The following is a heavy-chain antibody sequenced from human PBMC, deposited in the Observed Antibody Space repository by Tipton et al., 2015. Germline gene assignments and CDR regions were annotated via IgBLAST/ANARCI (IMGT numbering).Heavy chain of an antibody. V-gene: IGHV4-39*01. J-gene: IGHJ4*02. CDR1: GGSVSSGSYY. D-gene: IGHD3-9*01. Sequence: GLVKPSETLSLTCTVSGGSVSSGSYYWSWIRQPPGKGLEWIGSIYYSGSTYYNPSLKSRVTISVDTSKNQFSLHLSSVTAADTAVYYCACHDYDLLTRDYQTVDYWGQGTRVTVSS. CDR3: ACHDYDLLTRDYQTVDY. CDR2: IYYSGST.